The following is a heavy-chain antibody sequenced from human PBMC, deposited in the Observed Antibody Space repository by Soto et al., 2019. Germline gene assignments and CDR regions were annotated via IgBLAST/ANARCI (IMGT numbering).Heavy chain of an antibody. Sequence: SETRSLTFTVSGGSISSYYWSWIRQPPGKGLEWIGYIYYSGATNYDPSLKSRVTISVDTSKNQFSLKLSSVTAADTAVYYCARDPSIAVRMSWLDPWGQGTLVTVSS. CDR3: ARDPSIAVRMSWLDP. V-gene: IGHV4-59*01. CDR2: IYYSGAT. CDR1: GGSISSYY. D-gene: IGHD6-6*01. J-gene: IGHJ5*02.